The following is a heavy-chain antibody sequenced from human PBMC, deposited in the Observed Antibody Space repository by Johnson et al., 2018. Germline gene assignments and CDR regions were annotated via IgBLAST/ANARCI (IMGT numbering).Heavy chain of an antibody. D-gene: IGHD2-2*01. J-gene: IGHJ1*01. CDR3: AKANAYMTQCCQD. CDR1: GFMFSTYG. CDR2: TWSDGHHK. V-gene: IGHV3-33*06. Sequence: QVQLVQSGGGVVQPGRSLRLSCAASGFMFSTYGMHWVRQAPGKGMEWVAVTWSDGHHKYYADSVKGRFTFPRDNSRITLDRQMKSLRVEETAVYYWAKANAYMTQCCQDWGQGTLVTVSS.